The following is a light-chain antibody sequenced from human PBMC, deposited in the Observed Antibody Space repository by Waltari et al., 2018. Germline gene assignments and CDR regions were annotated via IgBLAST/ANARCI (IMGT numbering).Light chain of an antibody. CDR1: TNDVGTYDY. V-gene: IGLV2-11*01. Sequence: QSALTQPRSVSGSPGQSITISCSGTTNDVGTYDYVSWYQHHPGNAPKLIIYDVSRRPSGVPARFSGSKSGNTASLTISGLQAEDEADYYCSSYTSTYTLVVFGGGTKLTVL. CDR2: DVS. J-gene: IGLJ2*01. CDR3: SSYTSTYTLVV.